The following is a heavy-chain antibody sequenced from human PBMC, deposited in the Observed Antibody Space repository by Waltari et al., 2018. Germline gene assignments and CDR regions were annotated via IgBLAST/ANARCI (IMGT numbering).Heavy chain of an antibody. Sequence: EVQLVESGGGLVQPGGSLRLSCAASGFTFSTYRMNWVRQTPGKGLEWVSYISSSSSTMYYADSVKGRFTISRDNAKNSLYLQMNSLRADDTAVYYCARDWARGYDFWGQGTLVTVSS. CDR3: ARDWARGYDF. V-gene: IGHV3-48*01. CDR2: ISSSSSTM. D-gene: IGHD5-12*01. J-gene: IGHJ4*02. CDR1: GFTFSTYR.